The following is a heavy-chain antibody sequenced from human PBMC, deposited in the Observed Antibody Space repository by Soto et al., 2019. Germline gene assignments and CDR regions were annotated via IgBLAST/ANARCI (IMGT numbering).Heavy chain of an antibody. J-gene: IGHJ5*02. CDR1: GGTVASSHW. CDR3: AREIVTAGGNNYFDP. CDR2: VYHTGDT. D-gene: IGHD2-21*02. Sequence: PSETPSLTCGVSGGTVASSHWWSWVRQSPGRGLEWIGTVYHTGDTNFNPSLQSRVTFSVDKSNNQFSLRLTSVTAADTAVYFCAREIVTAGGNNYFDPWGPGTLVTVSS. V-gene: IGHV4-4*02.